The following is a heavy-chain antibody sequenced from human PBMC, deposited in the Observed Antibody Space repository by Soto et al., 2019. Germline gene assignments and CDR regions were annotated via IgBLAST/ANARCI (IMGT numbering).Heavy chain of an antibody. CDR2: ISSSSSYI. V-gene: IGHV3-21*01. CDR1: GFTFSSYS. Sequence: ESGGGLVKPGGSLRLSCAASGFTFSSYSMNWVRQAPGKGLEWVSSISSSSSYIYYADSVKGRFTISRDNAKNSLYLQMNSLRADDTAVYYCAREGYCSSTSCYLYGYYYMDVWGKGTTVTVSS. CDR3: AREGYCSSTSCYLYGYYYMDV. D-gene: IGHD2-2*01. J-gene: IGHJ6*03.